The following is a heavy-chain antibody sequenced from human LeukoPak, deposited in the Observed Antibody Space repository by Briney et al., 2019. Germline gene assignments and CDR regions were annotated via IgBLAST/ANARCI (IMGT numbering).Heavy chain of an antibody. CDR2: INTSSGST. D-gene: IGHD5-12*01. J-gene: IGHJ4*01. CDR1: GYIFTNYY. V-gene: IGHV1-46*01. CDR3: ARDAFLSGSLSPIDF. Sequence: ASVKVSCKASGYIFTNYYMHWVRQAPGQGLEWMGIINTSSGSTSSAQKFQGRVTMTRDTSTSTVYLELSSLRSEDTALYYCARDAFLSGSLSPIDFWGQGTLVTVSS.